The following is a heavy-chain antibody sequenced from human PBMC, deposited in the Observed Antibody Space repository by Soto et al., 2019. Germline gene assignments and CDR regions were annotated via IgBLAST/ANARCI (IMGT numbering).Heavy chain of an antibody. D-gene: IGHD2-15*01. CDR2: IYGSGRT. J-gene: IGHJ5*02. CDR3: PRSGTVVAPGPTGSPAGWFDP. CDR1: GGSLSSFY. Sequence: QVQLQESGPSLVRPSETLSLTCTVSGGSLSSFYWSWTRQPAGTGLEWDGRIYGSGRTAYNHSRKCRVTLSLDVSLNQSSLILSSVSAADTAIHFCPRSGTVVAPGPTGSPAGWFDPWGRGMLVTVSS. V-gene: IGHV4-4*07.